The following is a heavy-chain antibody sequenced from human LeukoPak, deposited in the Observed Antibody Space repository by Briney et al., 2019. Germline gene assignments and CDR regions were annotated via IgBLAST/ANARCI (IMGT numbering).Heavy chain of an antibody. V-gene: IGHV4-38-2*02. Sequence: SETLSLTCTVSDYSISSGYGYYWGWIRQPPGKGLEWIGNIYHSGITYYNHFNSSLKSRVTISIDTSKNQFSLKLSSVTAADTAVYYCATKIGGYVSYGDNWFDPWGQGILVTVST. D-gene: IGHD5-12*01. CDR2: IYHSGIT. CDR1: DYSISSGYGYY. CDR3: ATKIGGYVSYGDNWFDP. J-gene: IGHJ5*02.